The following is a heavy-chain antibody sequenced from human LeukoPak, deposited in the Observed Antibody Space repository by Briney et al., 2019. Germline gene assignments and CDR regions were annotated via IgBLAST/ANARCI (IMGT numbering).Heavy chain of an antibody. CDR2: ISYDGSNK. J-gene: IGHJ4*02. CDR3: AKWGIAVAGTRFHYFDY. D-gene: IGHD6-19*01. V-gene: IGHV3-30-3*01. Sequence: PGGSLRLSCAASGFTFSSYVMHWVRQAPGKGLEWVAVISYDGSNKYYADSVKGRFTISRDNSKNTLFLQMNSLRGEDTAVYYCAKWGIAVAGTRFHYFDYWGQGTLVTVSS. CDR1: GFTFSSYV.